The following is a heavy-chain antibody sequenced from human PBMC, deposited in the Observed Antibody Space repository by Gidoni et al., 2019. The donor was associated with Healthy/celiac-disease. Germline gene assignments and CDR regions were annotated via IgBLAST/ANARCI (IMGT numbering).Heavy chain of an antibody. D-gene: IGHD3-3*01. CDR1: GCTFTSHD. V-gene: IGHV1-8*03. CDR3: ARGDQAWSGDPGGYGMDV. CDR2: MKPNSGNT. Sequence: QVQLVQSGAEVQKPGASVTVSCKASGCTFTSHDLNWWRQATGQGLEWMGWMKPNSGNTGYAQKFQGRVTITRNTAISTAYMELSSLRSEDTAVYYWARGDQAWSGDPGGYGMDVWGQGTTVTVSS. J-gene: IGHJ6*02.